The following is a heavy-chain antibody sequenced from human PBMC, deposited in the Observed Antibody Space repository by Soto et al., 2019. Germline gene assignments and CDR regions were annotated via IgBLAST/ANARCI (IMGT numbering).Heavy chain of an antibody. J-gene: IGHJ4*02. V-gene: IGHV2-5*02. D-gene: IGHD3-16*01. CDR3: AYRLKGGGYFQY. CDR2: IYGDDEK. CDR1: GFSLSTTALG. Sequence: QITLKESGPALVKPTQTLTLTCTFSGFSLSTTALGVGWIRQPPGEALEWVALIYGDDEKRYSPSLKSRITITKDTPKNHVVLKMANMDPVDTATYSCAYRLKGGGYFQYWGQGILVTVSS.